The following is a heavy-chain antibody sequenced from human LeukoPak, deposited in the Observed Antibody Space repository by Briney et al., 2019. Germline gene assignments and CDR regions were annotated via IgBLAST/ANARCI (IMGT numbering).Heavy chain of an antibody. J-gene: IGHJ4*02. CDR2: IYYSGST. CDR3: ARGNIVGATGFDY. D-gene: IGHD1-26*01. Sequence: SETLSLTCAVYGGSFSSYYWSWIRQPPGKGLEWIGYIYYSGSTNYNPSLKSRVTISVDTSKNQFSLKLSSVTAADTAVYYCARGNIVGATGFDYWGQGTLVTVSS. CDR1: GGSFSSYY. V-gene: IGHV4-59*01.